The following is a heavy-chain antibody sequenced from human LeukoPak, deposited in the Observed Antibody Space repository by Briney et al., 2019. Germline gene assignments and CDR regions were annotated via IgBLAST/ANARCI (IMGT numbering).Heavy chain of an antibody. V-gene: IGHV3-33*06. CDR3: AKSLSGWNYGFDY. CDR1: GFFFSSYG. Sequence: GGSLRLAWAASGFFFSSYGMHWVRQAPGEGLEWVAVIWYDGSNKYYADSVKGRFTISRDNSKNTLYLKMNSLRAEDTAVYYCAKSLSGWNYGFDYWGQGTLVTVSS. D-gene: IGHD1-7*01. J-gene: IGHJ4*02. CDR2: IWYDGSNK.